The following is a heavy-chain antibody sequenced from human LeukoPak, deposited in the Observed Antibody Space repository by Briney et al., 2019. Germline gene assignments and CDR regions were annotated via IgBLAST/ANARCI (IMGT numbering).Heavy chain of an antibody. CDR3: ARESTAAFIMY. V-gene: IGHV4-39*07. CDR2: IYYSGST. CDR1: GGSFSDSSYY. J-gene: IGHJ4*02. Sequence: SETLSLTCTVSGGSFSDSSYYWGWIRQPPGKGLEWIGSIYYSGSTYYNPSLKSRVTISIDTSKNQFSLKLGSVTAADTAVYYCARESTAAFIMYWGQGTLVTVSS. D-gene: IGHD6-13*01.